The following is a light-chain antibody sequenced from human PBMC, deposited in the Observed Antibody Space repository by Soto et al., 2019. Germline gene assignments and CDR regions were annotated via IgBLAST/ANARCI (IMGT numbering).Light chain of an antibody. J-gene: IGKJ1*01. V-gene: IGKV3-11*01. CDR2: DAS. CDR1: QSVSSY. CDR3: QQRSNWPKT. Sequence: EIVLTQSPATLSLSPGERATLSCRASQSVSSYLAWYQQKPGQAPRPLIYDASNRATGIPARFSGSGSGTDFTLTISSLEPKDFAVYYCQQRSNWPKTFGQGTKVEIK.